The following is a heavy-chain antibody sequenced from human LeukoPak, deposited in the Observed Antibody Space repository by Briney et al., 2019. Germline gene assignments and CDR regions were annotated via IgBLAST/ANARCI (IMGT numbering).Heavy chain of an antibody. D-gene: IGHD3-10*01. CDR2: IIPILGIA. J-gene: IGHJ5*02. Sequence: PRASVKVSCTASGYTFTGYYMHWVRQAPGQGLEWMGRIIPILGIANYAQKFQGRVTITAEKSTSTAYMELSSLRSEDTAVYYCARDSVTGSGPHETNWFDPWGQGTLVTVSS. V-gene: IGHV1-69*04. CDR3: ARDSVTGSGPHETNWFDP. CDR1: GYTFTGYY.